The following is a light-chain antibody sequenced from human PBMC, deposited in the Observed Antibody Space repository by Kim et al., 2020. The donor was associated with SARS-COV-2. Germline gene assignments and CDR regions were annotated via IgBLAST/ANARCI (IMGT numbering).Light chain of an antibody. CDR2: GKN. V-gene: IGLV3-19*01. Sequence: SSELTQDPAVSVALGQTARITCQGDSLRSYYASWYQQKPGQAPVLVIYGKNNRPSGFPDRFSGSSSGNTASLTITGAQAEDEADYYCNSRDSSGNHVVFGGGTQLTVL. CDR3: NSRDSSGNHVV. CDR1: SLRSYY. J-gene: IGLJ2*01.